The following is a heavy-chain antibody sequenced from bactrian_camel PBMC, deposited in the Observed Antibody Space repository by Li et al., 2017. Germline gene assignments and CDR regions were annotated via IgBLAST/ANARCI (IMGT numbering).Heavy chain of an antibody. D-gene: IGHD2*01. CDR1: GDSESTNR. CDR2: IHTGFGTT. J-gene: IGHJ4*01. Sequence: HVQLVESGGGSVQAGGSLKLSCAASGDSESTNRMGWFRQAPGKKRNVVASIHTGFGTTFSADSVKGRFTISQDKSKNTVYLQMNSLAPEDTAMYYCAANFGPYCSGPYLARRANFLGQGTQVTVS. V-gene: IGHV3S54*01.